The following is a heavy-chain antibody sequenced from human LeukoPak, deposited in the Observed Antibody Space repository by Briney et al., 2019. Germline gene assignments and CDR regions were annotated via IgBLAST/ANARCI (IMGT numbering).Heavy chain of an antibody. J-gene: IGHJ4*02. D-gene: IGHD3-10*02. V-gene: IGHV4-34*01. CDR1: GGSFSGYY. CDR3: ASSYYYVFDY. Sequence: KPSETLSLTCAVYGGSFSGYYWSWIRQPPGKGLEWIGEINHSGSTNYNASLKSRVTISVDTSKNQFSLKLSSVTAADTAVYYCASSYYYVFDYWGQGTLVTVSS. CDR2: INHSGST.